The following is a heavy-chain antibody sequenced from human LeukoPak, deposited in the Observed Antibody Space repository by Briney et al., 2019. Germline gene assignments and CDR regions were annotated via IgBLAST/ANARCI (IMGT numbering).Heavy chain of an antibody. CDR2: MSALNGNT. CDR1: GYTFTNYG. J-gene: IGHJ6*03. D-gene: IGHD1-1*01. CDR3: ARDPNWNDNYYYYMDV. V-gene: IGHV1-18*01. Sequence: ASVKVSCKASGYTFTNYGISWVRQAPGQGLEWMGWMSALNGNTNYQHKFQGRVTMTTDTSKNTAYMELRSLRSDDTAMYYCARDPNWNDNYYYYMDVWGKGTTVTVSS.